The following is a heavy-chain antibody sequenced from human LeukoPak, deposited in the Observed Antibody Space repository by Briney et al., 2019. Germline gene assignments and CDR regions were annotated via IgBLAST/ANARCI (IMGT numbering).Heavy chain of an antibody. D-gene: IGHD3-16*01. CDR3: ARARWAYTASFDY. CDR1: GYTFKNYG. J-gene: IGHJ4*02. V-gene: IGHV1-18*04. Sequence: ASVKVSCKASGYTFKNYGISWVRQAPGQGLEWMGWISTYNGDTKHAQKVQGRLTLTADASTSTAYMELRGLRSDDTAVYYCARARWAYTASFDYWGQGTLVTVSS. CDR2: ISTYNGDT.